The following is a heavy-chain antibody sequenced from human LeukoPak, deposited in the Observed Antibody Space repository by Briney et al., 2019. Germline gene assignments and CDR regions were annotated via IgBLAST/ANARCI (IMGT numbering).Heavy chain of an antibody. CDR2: IRSDGITT. D-gene: IGHD2-15*01. CDR1: GFSFSTYG. Sequence: PGGSLRLSCTASGFSFSTYGLHWVRQAPGKGLEWVAFIRSDGITTYYVDSVKGRFTISRGNSKNTLYLQMNSLRPEDSALYYCAKDRIVVVPATRGFDYWGQGTLVTVSS. CDR3: AKDRIVVVPATRGFDY. V-gene: IGHV3-30*02. J-gene: IGHJ4*02.